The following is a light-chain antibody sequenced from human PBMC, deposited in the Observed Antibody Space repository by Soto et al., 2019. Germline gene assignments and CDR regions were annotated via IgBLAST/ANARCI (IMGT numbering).Light chain of an antibody. V-gene: IGLV2-18*02. CDR3: SSFTSSSTYV. J-gene: IGLJ1*01. CDR2: EVS. CDR1: SSDVGSYNR. Sequence: QSVLTQPPSVSGSPGQSVIISCSGTSSDVGSYNRVSWYQQPPGTAPKLMIYEVSNRPSGVPDRFSGSKSGNTASLTISGLQAEEEADYCCSSFTSSSTYVFGTGTKVTVL.